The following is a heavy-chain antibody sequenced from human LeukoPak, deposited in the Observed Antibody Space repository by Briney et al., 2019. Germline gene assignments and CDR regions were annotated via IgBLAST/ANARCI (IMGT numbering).Heavy chain of an antibody. CDR3: AKASPLRAAAGTIDY. J-gene: IGHJ4*02. V-gene: IGHV3-74*01. D-gene: IGHD6-13*01. CDR1: GFTFSSYW. Sequence: PGGSLRLSCVASGFTFSSYWMHWVRQDPRKGLVWVSRINGDGRNINYADSVRGRFTISRDNSKNTLYLQMNSLRAEDTAVYYCAKASPLRAAAGTIDYWGQGTLVTVSS. CDR2: INGDGRNI.